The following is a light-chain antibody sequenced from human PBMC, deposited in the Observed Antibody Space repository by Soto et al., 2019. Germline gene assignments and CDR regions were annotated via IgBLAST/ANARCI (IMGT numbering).Light chain of an antibody. CDR1: GSTIGSNT. CDR2: SND. J-gene: IGLJ3*02. Sequence: QAVVTQPPSASGPPGQRVTISCSGSGSTIGSNTVDWYQQLPGTAPKLLIYSNDQRPLGVPDRFSVSRSDTSASLAISGLQPDDEGIYYCAVWGNNLHGPGVFGGGTKVTVL. V-gene: IGLV1-44*01. CDR3: AVWGNNLHGPGV.